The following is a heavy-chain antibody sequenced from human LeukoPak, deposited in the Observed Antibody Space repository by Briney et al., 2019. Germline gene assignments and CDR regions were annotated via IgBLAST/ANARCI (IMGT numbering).Heavy chain of an antibody. D-gene: IGHD3-9*01. CDR2: ISGSGGST. Sequence: GGSLRLSCAASGLTFSSYAMSWVRQAPGKGLEWVSAISGSGGSTYYADSVKGRFTISRDNSKNTLYLQMNSLRAEDTAVYYCAKKAYYDILTGYWIAGDFDYWGQGTLVTVSS. CDR1: GLTFSSYA. V-gene: IGHV3-23*01. CDR3: AKKAYYDILTGYWIAGDFDY. J-gene: IGHJ4*02.